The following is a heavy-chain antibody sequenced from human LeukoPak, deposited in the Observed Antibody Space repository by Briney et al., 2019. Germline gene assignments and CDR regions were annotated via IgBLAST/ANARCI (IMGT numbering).Heavy chain of an antibody. D-gene: IGHD1-26*01. CDR2: MNPNSGNT. CDR3: ARGDSGYYYCYMDV. J-gene: IGHJ6*03. CDR1: GYTFTSYD. Sequence: GASVKVSCKASGYTFTSYDINWVRQATGQGLEWMGWMNPNSGNTGYAQKFQGRVTMTRNTSISTAYMELSSLRSEDTAVYYCARGDSGYYYCYMDVWGKGTTVTISS. V-gene: IGHV1-8*01.